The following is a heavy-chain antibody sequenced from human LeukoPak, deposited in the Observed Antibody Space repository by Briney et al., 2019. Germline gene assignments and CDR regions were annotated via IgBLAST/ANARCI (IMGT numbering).Heavy chain of an antibody. D-gene: IGHD5-12*01. Sequence: SETLSLTCTVSGGSISSYYWSWIRQPPGKGLEWIGYIYYSGSTNYNPSLKSRVTISVDTSKNQFSLKLSSVTAADTAVYYCARHRGYSGYDLEYFDYWGQGTLVTVSS. CDR2: IYYSGST. J-gene: IGHJ4*02. CDR1: GGSISSYY. V-gene: IGHV4-59*08. CDR3: ARHRGYSGYDLEYFDY.